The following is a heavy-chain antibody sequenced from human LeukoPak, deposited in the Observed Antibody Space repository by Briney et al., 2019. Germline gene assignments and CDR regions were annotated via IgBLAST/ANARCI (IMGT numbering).Heavy chain of an antibody. D-gene: IGHD5-18*01. CDR2: IKQDGREK. J-gene: IGHJ6*03. Sequence: PGGSLRLSCAASGFTFSTYWMSWVRQAPGKGLEWVANIKQDGREKSYVDSVKGRFTISRDNAKNSLYLQMNSLRAEDTAVDYCAXXXAKXQXVYYYYMDXWGKGTTVTVSS. CDR1: GFTFSTYW. CDR3: AXXXAKXQXVYYYYMDX. V-gene: IGHV3-7*03.